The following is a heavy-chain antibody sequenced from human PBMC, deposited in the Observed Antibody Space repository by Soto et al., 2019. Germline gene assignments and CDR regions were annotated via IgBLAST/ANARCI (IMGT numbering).Heavy chain of an antibody. CDR3: ARVGAVAGTVWFDP. CDR2: IYHSGST. CDR1: GYSISSRYY. Sequence: SEIQCVTCAVSGYSISSRYYWGWIRQPPGKGLEWIGSIYHSGSTYYNPSLKSRVTISVDTSKNQFSLKLSSVTAADTAVYYCARVGAVAGTVWFDPWGQGTLVTVSS. D-gene: IGHD6-19*01. V-gene: IGHV4-38-2*01. J-gene: IGHJ5*02.